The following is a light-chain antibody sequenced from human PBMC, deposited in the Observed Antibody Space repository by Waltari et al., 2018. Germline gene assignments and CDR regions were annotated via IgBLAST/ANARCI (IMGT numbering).Light chain of an antibody. Sequence: QAVVTQEPSLTVSPGGTVTLTCGSSAGAVTGSHYPYWFQQKPGQAPRTLIYDTSKKLSWTPARFSGSLLGGKAALTLSGAQTEDEAEYYCWLQYSGAQVFGGGTRLTVL. CDR2: DTS. CDR1: AGAVTGSHY. V-gene: IGLV7-46*01. CDR3: WLQYSGAQV. J-gene: IGLJ2*01.